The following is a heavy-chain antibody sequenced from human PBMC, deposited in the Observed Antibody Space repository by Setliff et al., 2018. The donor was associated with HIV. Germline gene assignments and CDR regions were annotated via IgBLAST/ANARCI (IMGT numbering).Heavy chain of an antibody. CDR1: GGTFTNSA. CDR3: ARVPTGGAFDI. J-gene: IGHJ3*02. CDR2: IVPILGIA. D-gene: IGHD7-27*01. Sequence: SVKVSCKASGGTFTNSAIGWVRQAPGQGLEWMGAIVPILGIANSAQKFQGRVTITTDESTNTAYMELSSLRSEDTAVYYCARVPTGGAFDIWGQGTVVTVSS. V-gene: IGHV1-69*10.